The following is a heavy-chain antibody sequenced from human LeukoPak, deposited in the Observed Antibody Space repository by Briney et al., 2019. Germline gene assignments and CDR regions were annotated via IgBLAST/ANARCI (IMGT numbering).Heavy chain of an antibody. V-gene: IGHV3-23*01. J-gene: IGHJ4*02. CDR2: ISISGGST. CDR1: GGSISSSSYY. Sequence: ETLSLTCTVSGGSISSSSYYWGWIRQAPGKGLDWVSAISISGGSTYYAGSVKGRFTIYRDNSKNTLYLQMNSLRAEDTALYYCAKGIKWELPFDYWGQGTLVTVSS. D-gene: IGHD1-26*01. CDR3: AKGIKWELPFDY.